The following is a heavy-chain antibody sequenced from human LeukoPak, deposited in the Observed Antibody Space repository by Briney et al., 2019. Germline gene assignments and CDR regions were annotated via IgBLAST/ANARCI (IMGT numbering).Heavy chain of an antibody. D-gene: IGHD6-19*01. J-gene: IGHJ4*02. CDR2: ISGSGGSA. CDR3: GKTTTGYSSGRNPAWPVDY. Sequence: PGGSLRLSCAASGFTFSSYAMSWVRQAPGKGLEWVSAISGSGGSAHYADSVKGRFTISRDNSQNTVYLQMNSLRAEDTAVYYCGKTTTGYSSGRNPAWPVDYRGQGTLVTVSS. CDR1: GFTFSSYA. V-gene: IGHV3-23*01.